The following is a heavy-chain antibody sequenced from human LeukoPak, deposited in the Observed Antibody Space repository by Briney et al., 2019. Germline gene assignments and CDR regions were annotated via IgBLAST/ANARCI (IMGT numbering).Heavy chain of an antibody. D-gene: IGHD3-22*01. V-gene: IGHV3-48*03. Sequence: GGSLRLSCAASGFTFSSYEMNWVRQAPGKGLEWVSYISSSGSTIYYADSVKGRFPISRDNAKNSLYLQMNSLRAEDTAVYYCAREGRGYDSSGYYYPRFYYWGQGTLVTVSS. J-gene: IGHJ4*02. CDR1: GFTFSSYE. CDR3: AREGRGYDSSGYYYPRFYY. CDR2: ISSSGSTI.